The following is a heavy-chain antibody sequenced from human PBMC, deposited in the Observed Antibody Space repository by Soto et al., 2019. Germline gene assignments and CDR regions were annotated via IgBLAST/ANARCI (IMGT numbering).Heavy chain of an antibody. Sequence: QVQLVQSGAEVKKPGSSVKVSCKASGGTFSSYAISWVRQAPGQGLEWMGGIIPIFGTANYAQKFQGRVTITADESTSTAYMELSSLRSEDRAVYYWARSYTVVVMGAFDIWGQGTMVHVSS. CDR2: IIPIFGTA. D-gene: IGHD3-22*01. J-gene: IGHJ3*02. CDR3: ARSYTVVVMGAFDI. CDR1: GGTFSSYA. V-gene: IGHV1-69*01.